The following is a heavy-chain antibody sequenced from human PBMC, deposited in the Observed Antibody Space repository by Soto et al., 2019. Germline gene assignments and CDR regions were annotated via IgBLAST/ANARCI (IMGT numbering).Heavy chain of an antibody. CDR2: IIPIFGTA. V-gene: IGHV1-69*06. Sequence: GASVKVSCKASGGTFSSYAISWVRQAPGQGLEWMGGIIPIFGTANYAQKFQGRVTITADKSTSTAYMELSSLRSEGTAVYYCARGLVVAATPYYYYGMDVWGQGTTVTVSS. J-gene: IGHJ6*02. D-gene: IGHD2-15*01. CDR3: ARGLVVAATPYYYYGMDV. CDR1: GGTFSSYA.